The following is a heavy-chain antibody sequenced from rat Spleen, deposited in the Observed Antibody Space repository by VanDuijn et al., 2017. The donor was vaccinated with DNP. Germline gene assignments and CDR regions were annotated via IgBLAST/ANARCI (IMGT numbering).Heavy chain of an antibody. CDR1: GFTFSDSY. Sequence: EVQLVESGGGLVQPGGSLKLSCAASGFTFSDSYMAWVRQAATKGLEWVASVNYDGDKFYYRDSVTGRFTISIDNAKSTLYLQMDSLRSEDTATYYFTTHGSIATISTGAMDVWGQGTSVTVSS. CDR3: TTHGSIATISTGAMDV. D-gene: IGHD1-2*01. J-gene: IGHJ4*01. CDR2: VNYDGDKF. V-gene: IGHV5-20*01.